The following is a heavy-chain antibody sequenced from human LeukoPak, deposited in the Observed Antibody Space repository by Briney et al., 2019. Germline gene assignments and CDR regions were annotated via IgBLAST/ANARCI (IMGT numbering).Heavy chain of an antibody. CDR3: ATATLYCSGGSCYPNYFDY. V-gene: IGHV4-59*01. J-gene: IGHJ4*02. CDR2: IYYSGST. CDR1: GGSISSYY. Sequence: PSETLSLTCTVSGGSISSYYWSWIRQPPGKGLEWIGYIYYSGSTKYNPSRKSRVTISGDTSKNQFSLKLSSVTAADTAVYYCATATLYCSGGSCYPNYFDYWGQGTLVTVSS. D-gene: IGHD2-15*01.